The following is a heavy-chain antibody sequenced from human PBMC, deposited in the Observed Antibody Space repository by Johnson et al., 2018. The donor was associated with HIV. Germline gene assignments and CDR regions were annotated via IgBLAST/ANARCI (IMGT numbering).Heavy chain of an antibody. D-gene: IGHD3-22*01. Sequence: VQLVESGGGLVKPGGSLRLSCAASGFTFSDYYMSWIRQAPGKGLEWVSYISSSGSTTYYADSVKGRITISRDNSRSTIYLHMINLRADDTALYYCAREISRYYYDYSAFDLWGQGTTVTVSS. CDR2: ISSSGSTT. CDR1: GFTFSDYY. V-gene: IGHV3-11*01. CDR3: AREISRYYYDYSAFDL. J-gene: IGHJ3*01.